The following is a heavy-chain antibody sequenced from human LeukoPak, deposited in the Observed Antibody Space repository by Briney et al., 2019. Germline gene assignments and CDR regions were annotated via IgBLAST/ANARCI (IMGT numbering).Heavy chain of an antibody. J-gene: IGHJ5*02. CDR1: GDSISRTSTA. CDR2: TYYRSKWYT. V-gene: IGHV6-1*01. Sequence: SQTLSLICAISGDSISRTSTAWHWIRQSPSRGLEWLGRTYYRSKWYTDYAESVKSRLVINPDTSKNEFSLQMTSVTSSDTAIYFCARGPKTGWFDHWGQGTLVTVSS. CDR3: ARGPKTGWFDH. D-gene: IGHD3-9*01.